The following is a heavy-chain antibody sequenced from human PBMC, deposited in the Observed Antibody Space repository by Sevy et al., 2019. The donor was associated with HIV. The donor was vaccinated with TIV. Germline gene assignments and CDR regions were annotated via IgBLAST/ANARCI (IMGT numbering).Heavy chain of an antibody. D-gene: IGHD6-13*01. Sequence: GESLKISCKASGYTFTGYYMHWVRQAPGQGLEWMGWINPNSGGTNYAQKFQGRVTMTRDTSISTAYMELSRLRSDDTAVYYCARAYQGIAAARPSDYWGQGTLVTVSS. V-gene: IGHV1-2*02. J-gene: IGHJ4*02. CDR1: GYTFTGYY. CDR3: ARAYQGIAAARPSDY. CDR2: INPNSGGT.